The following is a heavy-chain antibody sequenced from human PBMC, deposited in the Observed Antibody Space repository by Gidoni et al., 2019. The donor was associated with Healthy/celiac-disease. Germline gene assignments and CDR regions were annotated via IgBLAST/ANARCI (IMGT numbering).Heavy chain of an antibody. CDR1: GSSIRSGYY. CDR3: ARAIYDSSGYYYFDY. D-gene: IGHD3-22*01. Sequence: QVQLQESGTGLVKPSETLSLTCAVSGSSIRSGYYWGWIRQPPGKGLEWIGSIYHSGSTYYNPSLKSRVTISVDTSKNQFSLKLSSVTAADTAVYYCARAIYDSSGYYYFDYWGQGTLVTVSS. CDR2: IYHSGST. J-gene: IGHJ4*02. V-gene: IGHV4-38-2*01.